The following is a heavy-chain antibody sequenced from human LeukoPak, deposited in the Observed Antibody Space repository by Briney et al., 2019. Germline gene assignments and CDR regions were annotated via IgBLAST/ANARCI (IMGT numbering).Heavy chain of an antibody. CDR3: ARDSIVVVPAATSWFVP. CDR2: INPNSGGT. D-gene: IGHD2-2*01. CDR1: GYTFTGYY. V-gene: IGHV1-2*02. Sequence: ASVKVSCKASGYTFTGYYMHWVRQAPGQGLEWMGWINPNSGGTNYAQKFQGRVTMTRDTSISTAYMELSRLRSDDTAVYYCARDSIVVVPAATSWFVPWGQGTLVTVSS. J-gene: IGHJ5*02.